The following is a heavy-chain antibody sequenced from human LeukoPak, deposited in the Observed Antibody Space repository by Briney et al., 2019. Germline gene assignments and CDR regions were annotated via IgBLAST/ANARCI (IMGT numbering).Heavy chain of an antibody. V-gene: IGHV4-38-2*02. D-gene: IGHD3-9*01. Sequence: SETLSLTCAVSGYSISSGYFWVWIRQPPGKGLEWIGSIYHTGATYYNPSLRSPVTISVDTSKNQFSLEVNSVTAADTAVYYCARDLGLTISANWFDPWAREPWSPSP. J-gene: IGHJ5*02. CDR1: GYSISSGYF. CDR2: IYHTGAT. CDR3: ARDLGLTISANWFDP.